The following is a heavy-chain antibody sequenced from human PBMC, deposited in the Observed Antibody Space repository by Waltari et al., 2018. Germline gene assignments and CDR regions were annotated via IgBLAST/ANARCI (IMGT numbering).Heavy chain of an antibody. D-gene: IGHD1-7*01. CDR3: ARGPFSYSSGTQSH. CDR2: INPDGTDT. CDR1: GFTFDNFW. Sequence: EVRLVESGGGSVQPGESLRLSCVVSGFTFDNFWMHWVRQVPGKGLMWVSRINPDGTDTTYADSVKGRFTMSRDNSRNTLYLETTGLRVDDSAVYYCARGPFSYSSGTQSHWGRGALVTVSS. J-gene: IGHJ4*02. V-gene: IGHV3-74*01.